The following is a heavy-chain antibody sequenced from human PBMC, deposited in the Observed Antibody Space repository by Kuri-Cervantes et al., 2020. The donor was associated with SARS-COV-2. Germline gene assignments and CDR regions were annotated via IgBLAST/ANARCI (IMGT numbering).Heavy chain of an antibody. CDR3: ARDRRTGGYSSGFDL. CDR1: GYIFDAYN. V-gene: IGHV1-2*02. D-gene: IGHD5-18*01. CDR2: INPNSGGT. Sequence: ASVKVSCKASGYIFDAYNIHWVRQAPGQGPEWMGWINPNSGGTKYARSFQGRVTMTRDTSTSTGYMELRSLRSDDTAVYYCARDRRTGGYSSGFDLWGQGTLVTVSS. J-gene: IGHJ4*02.